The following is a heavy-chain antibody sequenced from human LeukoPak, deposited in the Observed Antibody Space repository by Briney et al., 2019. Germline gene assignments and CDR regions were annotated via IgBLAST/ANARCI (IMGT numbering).Heavy chain of an antibody. Sequence: GGSLRLSCAASGFTFSSYAMHWVRQAPGKGLEWVAVISYDGSNKYYADSVKGRFTISRDSSKNTLYLQMNSLRAEDTAVYYCAKDPRDAFDIWGQGTMVTVSS. CDR1: GFTFSSYA. CDR2: ISYDGSNK. J-gene: IGHJ3*02. V-gene: IGHV3-30-3*01. CDR3: AKDPRDAFDI.